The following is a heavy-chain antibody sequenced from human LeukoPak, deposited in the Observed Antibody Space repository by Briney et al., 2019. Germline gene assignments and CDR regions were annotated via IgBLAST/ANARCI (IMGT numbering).Heavy chain of an antibody. CDR2: ITGSGDDA. Sequence: QPGGSLRLSCAASGFTFSNYGMSWLRQAPGKGLEWVSAITGSGDDAYYADSVRGRFTMSRDNSKSTLYLQMSSLRVEDTAVYYCAKESRGSSPEFWGQGTLVTVSS. D-gene: IGHD1-26*01. J-gene: IGHJ1*01. CDR3: AKESRGSSPEF. CDR1: GFTFSNYG. V-gene: IGHV3-23*01.